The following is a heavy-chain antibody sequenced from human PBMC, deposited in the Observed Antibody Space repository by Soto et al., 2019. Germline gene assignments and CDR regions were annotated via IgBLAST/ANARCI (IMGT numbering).Heavy chain of an antibody. CDR3: VKEVERFHY. Sequence: DVHLVESGGGLVKPGGSLKLSCAASGFTFSRHTMNWVRHAPGEGLEWVSSITSTGRDVFYADSVKGRFTISRDNAKNSLYLQMNGLSAEDTAVYYSVKEVERFHYWGQGTLVTVSS. V-gene: IGHV3-21*01. CDR2: ITSTGRDV. J-gene: IGHJ4*02. CDR1: GFTFSRHT. D-gene: IGHD2-2*01.